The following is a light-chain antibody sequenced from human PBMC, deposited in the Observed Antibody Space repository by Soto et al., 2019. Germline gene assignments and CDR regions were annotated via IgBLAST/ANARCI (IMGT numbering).Light chain of an antibody. CDR2: GNN. J-gene: IGLJ2*01. CDR1: SSNIGAGYD. Sequence: QSVLTQPPSVSGAPGQRVTISCTGSSSNIGAGYDVHWYQQLPGTASKLLMYGNNIRPSGVPDRFSDSKSGTSASLAITGLQAEDEAAYFCQSYDSSLRGLVFGGGTKLTVL. V-gene: IGLV1-40*01. CDR3: QSYDSSLRGLV.